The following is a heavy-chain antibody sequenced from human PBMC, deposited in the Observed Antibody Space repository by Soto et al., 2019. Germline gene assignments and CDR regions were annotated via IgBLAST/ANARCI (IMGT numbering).Heavy chain of an antibody. V-gene: IGHV1-18*01. J-gene: IGHJ5*02. Sequence: ASVKVSCKASGYTFTSYGISWVRQAPGQGLEWMGWISAYNGNTNYAQKLQGRVTMTTDTSTSTAYMELRSLRSDDTAVYYFAAYSTSPQGDWFDPWGQGTLVTVSS. CDR3: AAYSTSPQGDWFDP. CDR2: ISAYNGNT. CDR1: GYTFTSYG. D-gene: IGHD6-6*01.